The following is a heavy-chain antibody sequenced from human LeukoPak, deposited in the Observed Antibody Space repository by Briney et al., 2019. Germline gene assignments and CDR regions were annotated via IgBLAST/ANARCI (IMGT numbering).Heavy chain of an antibody. Sequence: GGSPRLSCAASGFTFSSYAMSWVRQAPGKGLEWVSAISGSGGSTYYADSVKGRFTISRDNSKNTLYLQMNSLRAEDTVVYYCAKGKTTVTKAFDYWGQGTLVTVSS. CDR3: AKGKTTVTKAFDY. V-gene: IGHV3-23*01. D-gene: IGHD4-17*01. J-gene: IGHJ4*02. CDR1: GFTFSSYA. CDR2: ISGSGGST.